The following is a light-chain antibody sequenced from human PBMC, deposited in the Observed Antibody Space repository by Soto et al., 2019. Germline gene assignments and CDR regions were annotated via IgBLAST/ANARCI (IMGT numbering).Light chain of an antibody. J-gene: IGLJ3*02. Sequence: QSVLTQPASVSGSPGQSITISCTGTSSDVGGYNYVSWYQQHPGKAPKLMIYEVSNRPSGVSNRFSGFKSGNTASLTISGLQAEDEADYYCSSYTSSSTAWVFGGGTKVTVL. V-gene: IGLV2-14*01. CDR3: SSYTSSSTAWV. CDR1: SSDVGGYNY. CDR2: EVS.